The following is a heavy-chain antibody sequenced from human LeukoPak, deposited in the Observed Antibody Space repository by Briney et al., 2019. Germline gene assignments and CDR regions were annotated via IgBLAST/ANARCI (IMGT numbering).Heavy chain of an antibody. V-gene: IGHV1-46*01. Sequence: GASVKVSCKASGYTFTSYYMHWVRQAPGQGLEWMGIINPSGGSTSYAQKFQGRVTMTRDTSTSTVYIGLSSLRSEDTAVYYCASSRWELLRYYFDYWGQGTLVTVSS. CDR2: INPSGGST. CDR1: GYTFTSYY. CDR3: ASSRWELLRYYFDY. J-gene: IGHJ4*02. D-gene: IGHD1-26*01.